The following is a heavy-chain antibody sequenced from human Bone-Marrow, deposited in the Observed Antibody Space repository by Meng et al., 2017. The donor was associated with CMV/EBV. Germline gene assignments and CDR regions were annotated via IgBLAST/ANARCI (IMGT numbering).Heavy chain of an antibody. CDR2: ISWNSNSI. D-gene: IGHD3-10*01. CDR3: VKASGLYYGSGTFDYFAA. V-gene: IGHV3-9*01. CDR1: GFIFDDYA. J-gene: IGHJ4*02. Sequence: SLKISCAASGFIFDDYALHWVRLVPGKGLECVSGISWNSNSIAYVDSVKGRFTISRDNAKNSLHLQMNSLRPEDTALYYCVKASGLYYGSGTFDYFAAWGQGTRVTGSS.